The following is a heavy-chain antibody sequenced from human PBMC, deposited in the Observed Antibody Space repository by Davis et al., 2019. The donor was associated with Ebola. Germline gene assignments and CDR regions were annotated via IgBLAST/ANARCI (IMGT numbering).Heavy chain of an antibody. J-gene: IGHJ4*02. Sequence: GESLKISCAASGFTFSSYAMNWVRQAPGKGLEWVSAISSTGTSTYYADSVKGRFTISRDNSKNTLYLQMNSLRAEDTAVHYCAKVGTAIDYWGQGTLVTVSS. CDR2: ISSTGTST. CDR3: AKVGTAIDY. CDR1: GFTFSSYA. V-gene: IGHV3-23*01. D-gene: IGHD1-1*01.